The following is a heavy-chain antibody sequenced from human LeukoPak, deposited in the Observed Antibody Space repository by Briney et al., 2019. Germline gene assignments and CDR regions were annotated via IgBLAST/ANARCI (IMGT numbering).Heavy chain of an antibody. D-gene: IGHD3-10*01. J-gene: IGHJ3*02. Sequence: NSSETLSLTCTVSGGSISSSSYYWGWIRQPPGKGLEWIGSIYYSGSTYYNPSLKSRVTISVDTSKNQFSLKLSSVTAADTAVYYCARDPQYYGSGSFHADAFDIWGQGTMVTVSS. V-gene: IGHV4-39*07. CDR2: IYYSGST. CDR1: GGSISSSSYY. CDR3: ARDPQYYGSGSFHADAFDI.